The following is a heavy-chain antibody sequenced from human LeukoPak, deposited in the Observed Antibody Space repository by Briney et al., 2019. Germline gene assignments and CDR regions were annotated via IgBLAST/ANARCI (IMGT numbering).Heavy chain of an antibody. D-gene: IGHD3-16*02. Sequence: PGGFLRLSCAASGFTFSSYAMHWVRQAPGKGLEWVAVISYDGSNKYYADSVKGRFTISRGNSKNTLYLQMNSLRAEVTAVYYCARDSVWGSYRFMYYFDYWGQGTLVTVSS. J-gene: IGHJ4*02. CDR1: GFTFSSYA. CDR2: ISYDGSNK. V-gene: IGHV3-30-3*01. CDR3: ARDSVWGSYRFMYYFDY.